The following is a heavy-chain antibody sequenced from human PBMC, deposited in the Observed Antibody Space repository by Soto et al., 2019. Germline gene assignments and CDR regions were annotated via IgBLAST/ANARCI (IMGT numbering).Heavy chain of an antibody. J-gene: IGHJ4*02. Sequence: GGSLRLSCAASGFTFSTYAMAWVRQAPGKGLEWVSGVSASGLNTDYADPVKGRFYISRDNSKNTVSLHMNSLRAEDTAVYYCAKESSNSRPFCFDYGAQGALGRVSS. D-gene: IGHD2-2*01. CDR1: GFTFSTYA. CDR2: VSASGLNT. CDR3: AKESSNSRPFCFDY. V-gene: IGHV3-23*01.